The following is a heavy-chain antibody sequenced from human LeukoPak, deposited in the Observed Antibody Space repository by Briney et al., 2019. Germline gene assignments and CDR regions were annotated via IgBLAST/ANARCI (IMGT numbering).Heavy chain of an antibody. V-gene: IGHV3-7*03. CDR1: GFTFGKYW. Sequence: GGTLRLSCVASGFTFGKYWMSWVRQAPGKGLEWVANIKLDGSEKNYVDSVKGRFTISRDNTKNSLYLQMNSLRAEDTAVFYCARDQYDTWSRRGNFDSWGQGTLVIVSS. D-gene: IGHD3-3*01. CDR2: IKLDGSEK. J-gene: IGHJ4*02. CDR3: ARDQYDTWSRRGNFDS.